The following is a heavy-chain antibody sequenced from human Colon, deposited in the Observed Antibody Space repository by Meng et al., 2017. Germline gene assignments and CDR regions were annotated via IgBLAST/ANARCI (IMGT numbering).Heavy chain of an antibody. CDR1: GVSISDYY. D-gene: IGHD2-21*01. CDR3: ARGGASIKPFVI. J-gene: IGHJ3*02. V-gene: IGHV4-59*07. Sequence: SARVLGQYSAAPPPPCSLAGVSISDYYLSWTRPPPGKWLELIAWIHHSGTTSYNPSLNSRVTISMDTSKNQFSLNLNSITVADTSVYYCARGGASIKPFVIWSHGTMVTVSS. CDR2: IHHSGTT.